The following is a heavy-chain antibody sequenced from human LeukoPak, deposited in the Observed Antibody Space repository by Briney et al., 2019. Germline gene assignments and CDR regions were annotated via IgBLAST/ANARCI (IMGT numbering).Heavy chain of an antibody. CDR3: ARAKFSAYTGNPGARKSSYDMDV. CDR2: ISSSVGTI. CDR1: GFTFSDYF. J-gene: IGHJ6*03. V-gene: IGHV3-11*01. Sequence: GGSLRLSCAASGFTFSDYFMTWIRQAPGKGLEWLAYISSSVGTIYYADSVKGRFTISRDDGQNSLYLEMNSLRAEDTAVYYCARAKFSAYTGNPGARKSSYDMDVWGKGTTVTVSS. D-gene: IGHD1-26*01.